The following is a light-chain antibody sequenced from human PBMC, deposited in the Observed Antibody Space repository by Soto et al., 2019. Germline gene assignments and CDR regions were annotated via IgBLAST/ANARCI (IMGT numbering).Light chain of an antibody. V-gene: IGKV3-11*01. J-gene: IGKJ1*01. CDR3: QQRSNWPPT. Sequence: EIVLTQSPATLSLSPGERATLSCRASQSVSSYLAWYQQKPGQAPRLLIYDASTRATGIPARFSGSGSGTDFILTTTSLEPEDFAVYYCQQRSNWPPTFGQGTKVEIK. CDR1: QSVSSY. CDR2: DAS.